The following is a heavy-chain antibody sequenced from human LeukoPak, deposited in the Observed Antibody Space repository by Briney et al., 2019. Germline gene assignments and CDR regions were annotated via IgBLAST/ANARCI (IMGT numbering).Heavy chain of an antibody. CDR1: GGSFSGYY. Sequence: SETLSLTCAVYGGSFSGYYWSWIRQPPGKGLEWIGEIHYSGSTNYSPTLKSRVNISVDTSKNKFSLKLSSVTAADTAVYYCARRHLGFCSGGSCRDFDYWGQGTLVTVSS. J-gene: IGHJ4*02. CDR3: ARRHLGFCSGGSCRDFDY. CDR2: IHYSGST. V-gene: IGHV4-34*01. D-gene: IGHD2-15*01.